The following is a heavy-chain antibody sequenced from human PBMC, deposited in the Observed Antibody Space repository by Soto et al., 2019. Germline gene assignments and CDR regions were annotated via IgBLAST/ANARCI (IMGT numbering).Heavy chain of an antibody. CDR2: TYYRSKWYN. CDR3: AREGRWFGELSGFDY. J-gene: IGHJ4*02. D-gene: IGHD3-10*01. V-gene: IGHV6-1*01. CDR1: GDSVSTNHAA. Sequence: SQTLSLTCAISGDSVSTNHAAWNWIRQSPSRGLEWLGRTYYRSKWYNDYAVSMKSRITINPDTSKNQFSLLLNSVTPDDTAVYYCAREGRWFGELSGFDYWGQGTLV.